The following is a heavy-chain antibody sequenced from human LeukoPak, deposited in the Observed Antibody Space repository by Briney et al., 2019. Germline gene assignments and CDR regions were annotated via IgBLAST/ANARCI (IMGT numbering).Heavy chain of an antibody. D-gene: IGHD6-13*01. CDR2: ISSHGGST. V-gene: IGHV3-64D*09. CDR3: AIAASGTLADY. Sequence: GGSLRLSCAASGFSFSSYTMNWVRQAPGKGLEYVSAISSHGGSTYYADSVKGRFIISRDNSKNTLYLQMSSLRAEDTAVHYCAIAASGTLADYWGQGTLVTVSS. J-gene: IGHJ4*02. CDR1: GFSFSSYT.